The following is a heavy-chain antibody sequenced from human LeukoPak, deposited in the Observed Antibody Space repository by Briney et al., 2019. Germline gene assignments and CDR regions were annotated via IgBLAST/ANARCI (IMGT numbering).Heavy chain of an antibody. D-gene: IGHD3-10*01. Sequence: PGGSLRLSCAASGFTFSSYWMSWVRQAPGKGLEWVANIKQDGNEKYYVDSVKGRFTISRDNAKNSLYLQMNSLRAEDTAVYYCARVRLWFGELWVDYWGQGTLVTVSS. CDR3: ARVRLWFGELWVDY. J-gene: IGHJ4*02. CDR2: IKQDGNEK. CDR1: GFTFSSYW. V-gene: IGHV3-7*01.